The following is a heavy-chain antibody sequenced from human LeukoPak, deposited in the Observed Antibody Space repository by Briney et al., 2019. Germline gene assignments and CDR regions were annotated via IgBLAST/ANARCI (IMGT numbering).Heavy chain of an antibody. J-gene: IGHJ4*02. CDR3: ARGTNYYDSTGMSD. CDR1: GFTFTSYW. D-gene: IGHD3-22*01. Sequence: GGALRLSCAASGFTFTSYWMHWVRQAPGKGLVWVSRINSDGSSTNYADSVKGRFTISRDNAKNTLYLQVNSLRAEDTAVYFCARGTNYYDSTGMSDWGQGTLVTVSS. V-gene: IGHV3-74*01. CDR2: INSDGSST.